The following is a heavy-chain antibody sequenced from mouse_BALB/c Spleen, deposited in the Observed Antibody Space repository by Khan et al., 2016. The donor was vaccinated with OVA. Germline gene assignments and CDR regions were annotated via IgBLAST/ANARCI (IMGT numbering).Heavy chain of an antibody. V-gene: IGHV1S135*01. Sequence: VQLQQSGPELMKPGASVKISCKASGYSFTSYYIHWMKQRHGKSLEWIGCIDPFNGGTSYNQKFKGKATLTVDKSSSTAYMHLSSLTSEYSAVYYCVRYGTDYWGQGTTLTVSS. J-gene: IGHJ2*01. D-gene: IGHD2-1*01. CDR1: GYSFTSYY. CDR2: IDPFNGGT. CDR3: VRYGTDY.